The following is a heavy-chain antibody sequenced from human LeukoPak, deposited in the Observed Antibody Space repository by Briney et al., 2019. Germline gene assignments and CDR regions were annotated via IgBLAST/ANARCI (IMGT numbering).Heavy chain of an antibody. CDR2: FDPEDGET. J-gene: IGHJ4*02. CDR1: GYTLTELS. D-gene: IGHD3-3*01. CDR3: ATVAGFLEWLLFWN. V-gene: IGHV1-24*01. Sequence: AASVKVSCKVSGYTLTELSMHWVRQAPGKGLEWMGGFDPEDGETIYAQKFQGRVTMTEDTSTDTAYMELSSLRSEDTAVYYCATVAGFLEWLLFWNWGQGTLVTVSS.